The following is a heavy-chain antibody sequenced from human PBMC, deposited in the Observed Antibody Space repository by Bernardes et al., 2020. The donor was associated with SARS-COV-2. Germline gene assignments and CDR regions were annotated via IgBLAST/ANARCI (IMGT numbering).Heavy chain of an antibody. CDR2: ISSSSSYI. J-gene: IGHJ4*02. V-gene: IGHV3-21*01. CDR1: GFTFSSYS. D-gene: IGHD6-13*01. Sequence: GGSLRLSCAASGFTFSSYSMNWVRQAPGKGLEWVSSISSSSSYIYYADSVKGRFTISRDNAKNSLYLQMNSLRAEDTAVYYCALSIAAAGRLDYWGQGTLVTVSS. CDR3: ALSIAAAGRLDY.